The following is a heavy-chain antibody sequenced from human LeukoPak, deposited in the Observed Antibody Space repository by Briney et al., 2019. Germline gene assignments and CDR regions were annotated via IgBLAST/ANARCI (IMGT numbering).Heavy chain of an antibody. D-gene: IGHD3-22*01. CDR1: GYIFTESY. CDR2: INPNRGGT. J-gene: IGHJ4*02. CDR3: HTYYYDSSGYSIDY. V-gene: IGHV1-2*06. Sequence: ASVKVSCKASGYIFTESYIHWVRQAPGQGLEWMGRINPNRGGTNYARNFQGRVTMTRDTSITTAYMEVTRLTSDDTAVYYCHTYYYDSSGYSIDYWGQGTLVTVSS.